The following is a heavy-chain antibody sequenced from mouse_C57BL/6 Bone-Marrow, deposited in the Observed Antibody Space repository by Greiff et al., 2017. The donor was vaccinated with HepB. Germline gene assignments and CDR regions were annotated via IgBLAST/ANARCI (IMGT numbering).Heavy chain of an antibody. CDR2: IDPEDGDT. CDR3: TTRGFYYDGYYYAMDY. D-gene: IGHD2-3*01. CDR1: GFNIKDYY. V-gene: IGHV14-1*01. Sequence: EVKLVESGAELVRPGASVKLSCTASGFNIKDYYMHWVKQRPEQGLEWIGRIDPEDGDTEYAPKFQGKATMTADTSSNTAYLQLSSLTSEDTAVYYCTTRGFYYDGYYYAMDYWGQGTSVTVSS. J-gene: IGHJ4*01.